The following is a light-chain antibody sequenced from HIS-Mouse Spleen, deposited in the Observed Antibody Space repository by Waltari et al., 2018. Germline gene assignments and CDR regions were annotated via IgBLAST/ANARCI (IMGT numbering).Light chain of an antibody. CDR1: QSVLYSSNNKNY. V-gene: IGKV4-1*01. J-gene: IGKJ4*01. Sequence: DIVMTQSPDSLAVSLGERATINCKSSQSVLYSSNNKNYLAWYQQKPGQPPKRLIYWASTRESGVPDRFSGSGSGTDFTLTISSLQAEDVAVYYCQQYYSTPLTFGGGTKVKIK. CDR2: WAS. CDR3: QQYYSTPLT.